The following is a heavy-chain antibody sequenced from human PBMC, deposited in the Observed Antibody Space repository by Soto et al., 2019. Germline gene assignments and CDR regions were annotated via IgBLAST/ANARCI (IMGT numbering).Heavy chain of an antibody. CDR3: ARRGPYYFDF. CDR2: ISGSGVIT. CDR1: VFTFSGYD. J-gene: IGHJ4*02. D-gene: IGHD3-10*01. Sequence: WWSLRFCCAASVFTFSGYDMTWGRQAPGQGLQYISGISGSGVITYYPDSMRGRFIISRDNSKNILYLQVNILRAEDTAVYYCARRGPYYFDFWGQGTLVTVSS. V-gene: IGHV3-23*01.